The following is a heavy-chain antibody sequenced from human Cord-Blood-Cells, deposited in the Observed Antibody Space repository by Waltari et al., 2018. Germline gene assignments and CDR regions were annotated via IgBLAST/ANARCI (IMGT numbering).Heavy chain of an antibody. J-gene: IGHJ6*02. Sequence: QVQLVESGGGVVQRGRSMSLACAASGFPSSRYGMHCVRQATGRGLEWVAVIWYDGSNKDYADSVKGRFTISRDNSKNTLYLQMNSLRAEDTAVYYCARVYSSSWYYYYYGMDVWGQGTTVTVSS. V-gene: IGHV3-33*01. CDR2: IWYDGSNK. D-gene: IGHD6-13*01. CDR3: ARVYSSSWYYYYYGMDV. CDR1: GFPSSRYG.